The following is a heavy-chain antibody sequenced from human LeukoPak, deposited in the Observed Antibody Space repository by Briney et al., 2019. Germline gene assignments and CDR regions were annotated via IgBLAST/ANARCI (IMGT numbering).Heavy chain of an antibody. J-gene: IGHJ4*02. CDR2: IWYDGSNK. CDR1: GFTFRSNG. V-gene: IGHV3-33*06. CDR3: AKDVSGGNYYIDY. Sequence: PGGSLRLSCAASGFTFRSNGMHWVRQAPGKGLEWVAVIWYDGSNKYYADSVKRRFTISRDNSKNTLYLQMNSLRVEDTAVYYCAKDVSGGNYYIDYWGQGTLVTVSS. D-gene: IGHD4-23*01.